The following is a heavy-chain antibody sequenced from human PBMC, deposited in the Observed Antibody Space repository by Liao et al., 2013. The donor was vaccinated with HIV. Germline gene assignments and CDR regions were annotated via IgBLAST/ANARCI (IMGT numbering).Heavy chain of an antibody. CDR1: GGSLSGHY. CDR3: ARASKDHFDY. J-gene: IGHJ4*02. D-gene: IGHD2-15*01. Sequence: QVQLQQWGAGLLKPSETLSLTCAVYGGSLSGHYWNWIRQPPGKGLEWLGEIIHSGSTNYNPSLKSRVTISGDTSKTQFSLKLSSVTAADTAVYYCARASKDHFDYWGQGTLVTVSS. CDR2: IIHSGST. V-gene: IGHV4-34*12.